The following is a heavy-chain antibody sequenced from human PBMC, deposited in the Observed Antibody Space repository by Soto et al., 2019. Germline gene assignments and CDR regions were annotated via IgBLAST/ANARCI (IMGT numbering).Heavy chain of an antibody. CDR1: GGSISSGGYY. V-gene: IGHV4-31*02. D-gene: IGHD3-22*01. Sequence: SETLSLTCTVSGGSISSGGYYWSWIRQHPGKGPEWIGYIYYSGSTYYNPSLKSRVTISVDTSKNQFSLKLSSVTAADTAVYYCARDYHNYYDSSGYSYFDYWGQGTLVTVSS. CDR2: IYYSGST. J-gene: IGHJ4*02. CDR3: ARDYHNYYDSSGYSYFDY.